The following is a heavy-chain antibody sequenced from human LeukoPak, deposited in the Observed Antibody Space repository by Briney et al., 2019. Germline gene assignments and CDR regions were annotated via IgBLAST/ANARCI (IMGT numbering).Heavy chain of an antibody. D-gene: IGHD1-26*01. CDR2: ISGSGGST. CDR3: GKGPPPTLGGATIGCSAP. J-gene: IGHJ5*02. V-gene: IGHV3-23*01. Sequence: GGSLRLSCAASGFTFSICAMSWVRQAPGKGLEWVSAISGSGGSTYYADSVKGRFTISRDNSKNMLYLQMNSLRAEDTAVYYCGKGPPPTLGGATIGCSAPWGREPLFTVSS. CDR1: GFTFSICA.